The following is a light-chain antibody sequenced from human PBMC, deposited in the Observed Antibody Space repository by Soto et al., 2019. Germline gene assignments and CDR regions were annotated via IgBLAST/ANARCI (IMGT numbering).Light chain of an antibody. J-gene: IGLJ2*01. CDR3: AAWDGSLNGWV. CDR1: SSNIGSNT. CDR2: SND. Sequence: QSVLTQAPSASGTPGQRVTISCSGSSSNIGSNTVSWYQQVPGTAPKLLNYSNDQRPSGVPDRFSGSKSGTSASLAIGGLQSEDEADYYCAAWDGSLNGWVFGGGTKLTVL. V-gene: IGLV1-44*01.